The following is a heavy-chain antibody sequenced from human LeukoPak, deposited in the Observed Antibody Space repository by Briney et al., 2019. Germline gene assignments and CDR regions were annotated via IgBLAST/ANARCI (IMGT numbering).Heavy chain of an antibody. CDR2: IIPIFGTA. D-gene: IGHD1-14*01. V-gene: IGHV1-69*13. CDR3: ARAGFNRRGGDAFDI. CDR1: GGTFSSYA. Sequence: VASVKVSCKASGGTFSSYAISWVRQAPGQGLEWMGGIIPIFGTANYAQKFQGRVTITADESTSTAYMELSSLRSEDTAVYYCARAGFNRRGGDAFDIWGQGTMVTASS. J-gene: IGHJ3*02.